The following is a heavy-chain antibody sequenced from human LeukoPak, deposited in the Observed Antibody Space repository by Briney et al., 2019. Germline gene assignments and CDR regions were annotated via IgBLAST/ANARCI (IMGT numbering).Heavy chain of an antibody. CDR3: ARGSGNYNFDH. Sequence: ASVKVSCKASGYIFTAYYLLWVRQAPGQGLEWMGRINPNSGDTGTAQKFQGRVTMTRDTPVSTAYMDLSRLRSDDTAVYYCARGSGNYNFDHWGQGTLVTVSS. CDR2: INPNSGDT. D-gene: IGHD1-26*01. J-gene: IGHJ4*02. CDR1: GYIFTAYY. V-gene: IGHV1-2*06.